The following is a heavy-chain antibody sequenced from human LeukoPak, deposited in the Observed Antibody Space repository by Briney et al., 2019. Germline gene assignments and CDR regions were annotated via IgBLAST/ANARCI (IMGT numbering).Heavy chain of an antibody. CDR2: IRSKRNNYAT. J-gene: IGHJ4*02. Sequence: GGSLRLSCAASGSTFSDSPLHWVRQASGKGLEWVGHIRSKRNNYATAYGTAVNGRFTISRDDSKNTAYLQMNSLKTEDTAVYYCTTVLPTAASFDYWGQGTLVTVSS. V-gene: IGHV3-73*01. CDR1: GSTFSDSP. CDR3: TTVLPTAASFDY. D-gene: IGHD2-2*01.